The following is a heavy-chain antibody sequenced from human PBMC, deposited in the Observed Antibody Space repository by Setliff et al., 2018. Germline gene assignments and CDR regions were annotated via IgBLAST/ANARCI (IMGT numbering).Heavy chain of an antibody. J-gene: IGHJ5*02. Sequence: SETLSLTCTVSGGSIGSSSYQWGWVRQTPGKGLEWIGSIYYRGTTNYNSSLKSRVTISIDMSKNQFSLKLSSATAADTAVYFCAAVGIDAGGGWFDPWGHGIPVTVSS. V-gene: IGHV4-39*07. D-gene: IGHD1-26*01. CDR2: IYYRGTT. CDR3: AAVGIDAGGGWFDP. CDR1: GGSIGSSSYQ.